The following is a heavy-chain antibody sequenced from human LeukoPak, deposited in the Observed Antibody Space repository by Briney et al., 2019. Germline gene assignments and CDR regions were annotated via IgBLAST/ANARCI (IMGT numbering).Heavy chain of an antibody. D-gene: IGHD6-13*01. V-gene: IGHV4-39*01. CDR3: AGTLAAAGTVSFDY. CDR2: IYYSGST. J-gene: IGHJ4*02. CDR1: GGSISSSSYY. Sequence: SETLSLTCTVSGGSISSSSYYWGWIRQPPGKGLEWIGSIYYSGSTYYNPSLKSRVTISVDTSKNQFSLKLSSVTAADTAVYYCAGTLAAAGTVSFDYWGQGTLVTVSS.